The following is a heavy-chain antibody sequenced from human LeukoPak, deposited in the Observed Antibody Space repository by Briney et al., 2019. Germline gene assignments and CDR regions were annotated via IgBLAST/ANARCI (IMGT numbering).Heavy chain of an antibody. CDR3: ARDQRDYYYDSSGSHFDY. D-gene: IGHD3-22*01. CDR2: INPSGGST. V-gene: IGHV1-46*01. J-gene: IGHJ4*02. CDR1: GYTFTSYY. Sequence: ASVKVSCKASGYTFTSYYMHWVRQAPGQGLEWMGIINPSGGSTSYAQKFQGRVTMTRDMSTSTVYMELSSLRSEDTAVYYCARDQRDYYYDSSGSHFDYWGQGTLVTVSS.